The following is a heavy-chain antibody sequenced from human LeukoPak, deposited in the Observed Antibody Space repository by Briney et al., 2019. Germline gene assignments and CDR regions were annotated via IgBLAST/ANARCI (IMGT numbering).Heavy chain of an antibody. D-gene: IGHD6-13*01. CDR1: GGSISSYY. Sequence: SETLSLTCTVSGGSISSYYWSWIRQPPGKGLEWIGYIYYSGSTNYNPSLESRVTISVDTSKNQFSLKLSSVTAADTAVYYCARAPRLIAAAGTSRWFDPWGRGTLVTVSS. V-gene: IGHV4-59*12. CDR3: ARAPRLIAAAGTSRWFDP. J-gene: IGHJ5*02. CDR2: IYYSGST.